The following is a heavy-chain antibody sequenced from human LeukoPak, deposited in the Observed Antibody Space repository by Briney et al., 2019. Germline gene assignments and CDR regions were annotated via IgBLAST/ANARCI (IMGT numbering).Heavy chain of an antibody. D-gene: IGHD3-22*01. CDR1: GGSISDYY. CDR2: IYYSGST. V-gene: IGHV4-59*08. Sequence: PSETLSLTCTVSGGSISDYYWSWIRQPPGKGLEWIGYIYYSGSTNYNPSLKSRVTISVDTSKNQFSLKLNSVTAADTAVYYCARGRYDSSGYNNWFDPWGQGTPVTVSS. CDR3: ARGRYDSSGYNNWFDP. J-gene: IGHJ5*02.